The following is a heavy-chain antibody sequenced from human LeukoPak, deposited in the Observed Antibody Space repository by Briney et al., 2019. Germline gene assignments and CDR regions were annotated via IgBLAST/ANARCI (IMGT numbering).Heavy chain of an antibody. J-gene: IGHJ4*02. V-gene: IGHV4-59*01. CDR3: ASAEDTSVRGVPYVFDY. D-gene: IGHD3-10*01. CDR2: IYCSRSS. Sequence: SETLSLTCTGSGFTISSYYWSWLRQPPGKGLEWFGYIYCSRSSNYNASLKSRVTISVDTSNNQFSLKLSSVTATDTAVYYCASAEDTSVRGVPYVFDYWGQGTLVTVSS. CDR1: GFTISSYY.